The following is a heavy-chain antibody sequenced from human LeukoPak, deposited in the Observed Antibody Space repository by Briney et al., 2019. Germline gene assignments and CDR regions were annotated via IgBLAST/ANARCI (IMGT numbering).Heavy chain of an antibody. CDR2: ISWNSGSI. CDR3: AKDFAAAGTYDAFDF. D-gene: IGHD6-13*01. J-gene: IGHJ3*01. V-gene: IGHV3-9*01. Sequence: GRSLRLSCAASGFTFDDFAMHWVRQAPGKGLEWVSGISWNSGSIGYADSVKGRFTISRDNAKNSLYLHMNSLRAEDTALYYCAKDFAAAGTYDAFDFWGQGTMVTVSS. CDR1: GFTFDDFA.